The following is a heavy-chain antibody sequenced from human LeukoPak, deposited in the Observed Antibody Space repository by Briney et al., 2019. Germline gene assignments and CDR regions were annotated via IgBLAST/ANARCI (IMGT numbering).Heavy chain of an antibody. CDR3: TRHVVVPGRRGYYYYMDV. Sequence: GGSLKLSCAASGFTFSGSAMHWVRQASGKGLEWVGRIRSKANSYATAYAASVEGRFTISRDDSKNTAYLQMNSLKTEDTAVYYCTRHVVVPGRRGYYYYMDVWGKGTTVTVSS. D-gene: IGHD2-21*01. V-gene: IGHV3-73*01. CDR2: IRSKANSYAT. J-gene: IGHJ6*03. CDR1: GFTFSGSA.